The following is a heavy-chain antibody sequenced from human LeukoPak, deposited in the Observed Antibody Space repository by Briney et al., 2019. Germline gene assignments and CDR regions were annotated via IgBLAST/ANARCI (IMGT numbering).Heavy chain of an antibody. CDR1: AGSISSDSYY. D-gene: IGHD5-18*01. CDR3: ARIQLWPTVVDV. J-gene: IGHJ6*04. CDR2: IYYSGST. Sequence: SETLSLTCTVSAGSISSDSYYWGWIRQPPGKGLEWIGTIYYSGSTYYNPSLKSRVTISVDTSKNQFSLKLSSVTAADTAVYYCARIQLWPTVVDVWGKGTTVTVSS. V-gene: IGHV4-39*01.